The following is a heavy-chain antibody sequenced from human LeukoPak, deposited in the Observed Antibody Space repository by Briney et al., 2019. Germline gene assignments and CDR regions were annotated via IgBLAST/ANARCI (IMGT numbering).Heavy chain of an antibody. Sequence: AGGSVRLSCAASGLTFDDYATHWLRQAPGKGREWVSLINWDGGSTYYADSVKGRFTISRDNSKNYMYLQMNSLRAADDASYYYATRGPRYSYPYYLDLWGQGTPVTVS. J-gene: IGHJ6*03. CDR2: INWDGGST. D-gene: IGHD2-15*01. CDR1: GLTFDDYA. CDR3: ATRGPRYSYPYYLDL. V-gene: IGHV3-43D*03.